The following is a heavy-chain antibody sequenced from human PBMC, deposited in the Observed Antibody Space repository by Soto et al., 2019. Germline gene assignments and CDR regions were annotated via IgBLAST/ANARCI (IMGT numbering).Heavy chain of an antibody. CDR3: ARELILQSHFAPDAFAI. D-gene: IGHD1-26*01. J-gene: IGHJ3*02. V-gene: IGHV1-69*04. CDR2: IIPILGIA. Sequence: SVKVSCKASGGTFSSYTISWVRQAPGQGLEWMGRIIPILGIANYAQKFQGRVTITADKSTSTAYMELSSLRSEDTAVYYCARELILQSHFAPDAFAIWGQGTMVTVSS. CDR1: GGTFSSYT.